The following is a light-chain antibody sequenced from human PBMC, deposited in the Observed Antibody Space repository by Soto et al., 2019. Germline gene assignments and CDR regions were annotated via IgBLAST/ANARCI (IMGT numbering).Light chain of an antibody. CDR1: SSDVGGYNY. J-gene: IGLJ3*02. Sequence: QSVLTQPRSVSGSPGQSVTISCTGTSSDVGGYNYVSWYQQHPGKAPKLKIYDVSKRPSGVPDRFSGSKSGNTASLTISGLQAEDEADYYCCSYAGSYTFVFGGGTKVTVL. CDR3: CSYAGSYTFV. CDR2: DVS. V-gene: IGLV2-11*01.